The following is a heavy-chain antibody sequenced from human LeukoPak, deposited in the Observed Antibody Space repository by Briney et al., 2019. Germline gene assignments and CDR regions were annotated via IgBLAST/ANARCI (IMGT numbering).Heavy chain of an antibody. CDR3: AKERPLSTPYYFDY. CDR1: GFTFSSYG. D-gene: IGHD5/OR15-5a*01. V-gene: IGHV3-30*02. CDR2: IRYDGSNK. J-gene: IGHJ4*02. Sequence: PGGSLRLSCAASGFTFSSYGMHWVRQAPGKGLEWVAFIRYDGSNKYYADSVKGRFTISRDNSKNTLYLQMNSLRAEDTAVYYCAKERPLSTPYYFDYWGQGTLVTVSS.